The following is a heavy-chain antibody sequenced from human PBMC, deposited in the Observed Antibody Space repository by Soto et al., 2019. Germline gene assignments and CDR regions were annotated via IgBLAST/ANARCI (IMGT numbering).Heavy chain of an antibody. Sequence: GASVKVSCKASGGTFSNYALDWVRQAPGQGLEWMGGIIPIFGTVRHAQNFQGRVTITADESTATAYMELSSLRSEDTAVYYCAREVGSRIDYWGQGTLVTVSS. CDR1: GGTFSNYA. CDR3: AREVGSRIDY. J-gene: IGHJ4*02. V-gene: IGHV1-69*13. CDR2: IIPIFGTV. D-gene: IGHD6-13*01.